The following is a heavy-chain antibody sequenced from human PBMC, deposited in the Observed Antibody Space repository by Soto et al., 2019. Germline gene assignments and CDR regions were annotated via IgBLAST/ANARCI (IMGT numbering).Heavy chain of an antibody. CDR2: IIPIFGTA. J-gene: IGHJ4*02. V-gene: IGHV1-69*13. Sequence: ASVKVSCKASGGTFSSYAISWVRQAPGQGLEWMGGIIPIFGTANYAQKFQGRVTITADESTSTAYMELSSLRSEDTAVYYCARTPEYYDYVWGSYRLDYWGQGTLVTVSS. D-gene: IGHD3-16*02. CDR3: ARTPEYYDYVWGSYRLDY. CDR1: GGTFSSYA.